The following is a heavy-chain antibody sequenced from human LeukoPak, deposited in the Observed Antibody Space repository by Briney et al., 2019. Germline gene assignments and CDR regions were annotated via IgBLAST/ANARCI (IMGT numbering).Heavy chain of an antibody. CDR3: ASSRWSLEY. D-gene: IGHD6-13*01. J-gene: IGHJ4*02. CDR2: VNHRGSA. V-gene: IGHV4-34*01. Sequence: SETLSLTCTISGASISNDYWGWIRQPPGKGLEWIGEVNHRGSATYNPSLKSRVTISVDTSNNQFSLNLSPVTAADTAVYYCASSRWSLEYWGQGSLVTVSS. CDR1: GASISNDY.